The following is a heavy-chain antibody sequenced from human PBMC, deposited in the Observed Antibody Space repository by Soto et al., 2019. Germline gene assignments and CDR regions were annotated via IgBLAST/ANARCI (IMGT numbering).Heavy chain of an antibody. CDR3: ARGFRGGDAAWFDP. CDR2: INAGNGNT. Sequence: QVQLVQSGAEVKKPGASVKVSCKASGYTFTSYAMHWVRQAPGQRLEWMGWINAGNGNTKYSQKFQGRVTITRDTXPSTAYMELSSLRSEDTAVYYCARGFRGGDAAWFDPWGQGTLVTVSS. V-gene: IGHV1-3*01. CDR1: GYTFTSYA. J-gene: IGHJ5*02. D-gene: IGHD2-21*02.